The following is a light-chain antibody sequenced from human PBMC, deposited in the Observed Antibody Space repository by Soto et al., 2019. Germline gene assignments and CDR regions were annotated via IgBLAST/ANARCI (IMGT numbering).Light chain of an antibody. CDR3: QQRSNWPLT. V-gene: IGKV3-11*01. CDR2: DAS. Sequence: EIVLTQSPATLSLSLGERATLSCRASQRVSKYLPWYQQNTGQAPRLLIYDASNRASGIPSRFSGSGSATGFTLTISSLEPEDFAVYYCQQRSNWPLTFGGGTKVEIK. CDR1: QRVSKY. J-gene: IGKJ4*02.